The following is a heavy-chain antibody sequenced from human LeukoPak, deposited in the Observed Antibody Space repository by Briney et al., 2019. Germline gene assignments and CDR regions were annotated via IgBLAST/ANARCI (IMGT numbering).Heavy chain of an antibody. CDR1: GGSVSSGSYY. CDR2: VYYHGGT. Sequence: SETLSLTYTVSGGSVSSGSYYWSWIGRPPGKGLEWIGSVYYHGGTNYNPSPKSRVTISVDTSKNQFSLKLTSVTAADTAVYYCARRVGTRDWYFDLWGRGTLVTVSS. D-gene: IGHD1-14*01. J-gene: IGHJ2*01. V-gene: IGHV4-61*01. CDR3: ARRVGTRDWYFDL.